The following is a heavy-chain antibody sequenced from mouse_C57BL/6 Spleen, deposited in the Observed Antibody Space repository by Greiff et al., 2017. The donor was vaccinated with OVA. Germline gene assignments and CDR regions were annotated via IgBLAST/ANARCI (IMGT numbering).Heavy chain of an antibody. V-gene: IGHV1-52*01. Sequence: QVQLQQPGAELVRPGSSVKLSCKASGYTFTSYWMHWVKQRPIQGLEWIGNIDPSDSDTHYNQKFKDKATLTVDKSSSTAYMQLSSLTSEDAAVEYCARARYGGYFDVWGTGTTVTVSS. CDR2: IDPSDSDT. CDR3: ARARYGGYFDV. CDR1: GYTFTSYW. D-gene: IGHD1-1*01. J-gene: IGHJ1*03.